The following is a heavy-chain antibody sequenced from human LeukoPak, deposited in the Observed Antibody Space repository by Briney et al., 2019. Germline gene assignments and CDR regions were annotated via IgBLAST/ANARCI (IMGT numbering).Heavy chain of an antibody. Sequence: PSETLSLTRTVCGGSISSYYWSWIRQPAGKGLEWIGRIHTSGSTNYNPSLKSRVTMSADTSKNQFSLKLSSVTAADTAVYYCAKDINTVGVIRWFDPWGQGTLVTVSS. CDR1: GGSISSYY. D-gene: IGHD3-10*01. CDR3: AKDINTVGVIRWFDP. CDR2: IHTSGST. V-gene: IGHV4-4*07. J-gene: IGHJ5*02.